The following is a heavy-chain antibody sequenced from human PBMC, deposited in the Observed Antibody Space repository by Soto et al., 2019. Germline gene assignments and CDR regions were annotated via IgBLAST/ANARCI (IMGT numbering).Heavy chain of an antibody. D-gene: IGHD2-8*01. CDR1: VDSVRIVGFP. CDR2: IYNGGST. Sequence: PSETLCVSCTFYVDSVRIVGFPWAWLRRPPGKGLEWIGYIYNGGSTYYRPSLESRMHMSLDATRNHYSLRLTPVTAADTAVYFCARVTVGLATLSYFDYWGQGKMVTVSS. V-gene: IGHV4-30-2*05. J-gene: IGHJ4*02. CDR3: ARVTVGLATLSYFDY.